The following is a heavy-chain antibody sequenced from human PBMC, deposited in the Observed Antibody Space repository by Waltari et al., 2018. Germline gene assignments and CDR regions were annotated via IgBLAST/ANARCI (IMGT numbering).Heavy chain of an antibody. CDR2: INHSGGST. Sequence: QGQLVQSGAEGKKPGASVKVSCKASGYTVISYHMHWVRQAPGQGLEWMGKINHSGGSTNYAQKFQGRVTMTRDTSTSPIYMELSSLRSEDTAVYYCARDMGTNRGIYSGPDYWGQGTLVTVSS. CDR3: ARDMGTNRGIYSGPDY. CDR1: GYTVISYH. V-gene: IGHV1-46*01. D-gene: IGHD5-12*01. J-gene: IGHJ4*02.